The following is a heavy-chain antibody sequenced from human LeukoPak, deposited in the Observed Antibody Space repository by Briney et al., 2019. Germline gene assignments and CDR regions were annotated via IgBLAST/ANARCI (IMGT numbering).Heavy chain of an antibody. J-gene: IGHJ4*02. CDR3: ARGVEPLAANTLAY. CDR2: LYSDGNT. Sequence: GGSLRLSCAVSGFTVITNDMTWVRQAPGKGLEWVSVLYSDGNTKYADSVQGRFTISRDNSKNTLYLEMNSLSADDTAVYYCARGVEPLAANTLAYWGQGTLVTVSS. CDR1: GFTVITND. V-gene: IGHV3-53*01. D-gene: IGHD1-14*01.